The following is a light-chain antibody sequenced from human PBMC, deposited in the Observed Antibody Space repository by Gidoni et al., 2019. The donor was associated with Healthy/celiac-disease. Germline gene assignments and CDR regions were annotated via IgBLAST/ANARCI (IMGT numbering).Light chain of an antibody. J-gene: IGKJ5*01. V-gene: IGKV3-20*01. Sequence: EIVFMQPPGTLSLPPGERATLSCRASQNISSSYLTWYQQKPGQAPRLLIYGASSRATGIPVRFSGSGSGTDFTLTISRLEPEDFAMYYCQQYYSTLITFGQGTQLEIK. CDR3: QQYYSTLIT. CDR2: GAS. CDR1: QNISSSY.